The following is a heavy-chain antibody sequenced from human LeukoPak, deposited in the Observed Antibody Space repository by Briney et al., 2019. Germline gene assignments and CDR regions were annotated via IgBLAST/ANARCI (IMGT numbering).Heavy chain of an antibody. D-gene: IGHD6-19*01. Sequence: HPGRSLRLSCAASGFTFSSYAMHWVRQAPGKGLEWVAVISYDGGNKYYADSVKGRFTISRDNSKNTLYLQMNSLRAEDTAVYYCARAVAGTNWSDPWGQGTLVTVSS. V-gene: IGHV3-30-3*01. CDR2: ISYDGGNK. J-gene: IGHJ5*02. CDR1: GFTFSSYA. CDR3: ARAVAGTNWSDP.